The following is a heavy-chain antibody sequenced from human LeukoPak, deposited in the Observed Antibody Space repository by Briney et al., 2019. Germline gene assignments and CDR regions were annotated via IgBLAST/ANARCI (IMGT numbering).Heavy chain of an antibody. CDR1: GFTFSRSW. Sequence: GGSPRLSCAASGFTFSRSWMNWVRQAPGKGLEWVATIRQDGSERYYVDSVKGRFTISRDNSKNTLYLQMNSLRAEDTAVYYCANTRIEGAIFGVVTAPYFDYWGQGTLVTVSS. CDR2: IRQDGSER. J-gene: IGHJ4*02. CDR3: ANTRIEGAIFGVVTAPYFDY. V-gene: IGHV3-7*03. D-gene: IGHD3-3*01.